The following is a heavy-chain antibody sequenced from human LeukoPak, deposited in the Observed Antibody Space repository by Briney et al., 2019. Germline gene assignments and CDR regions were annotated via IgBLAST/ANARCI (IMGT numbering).Heavy chain of an antibody. CDR3: AELGITMIGGV. J-gene: IGHJ6*04. D-gene: IGHD3-10*02. CDR1: GLTFNSYS. V-gene: IGHV3-48*04. CDR2: ISSSGSTI. Sequence: GGSLGLSCAASGLTFNSYSMNWVRQAPGKGLEWVSYISSSGSTIYYADSVKGRFTISRDNVKNSLYLQMNSLRAEDTAVYYCAELGITMIGGVWGKGTTVTISS.